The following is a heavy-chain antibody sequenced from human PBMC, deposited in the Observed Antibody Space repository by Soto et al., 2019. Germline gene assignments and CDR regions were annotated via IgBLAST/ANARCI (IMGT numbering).Heavy chain of an antibody. Sequence: SETLSLTCTVSGYPISSGSYWAWIRQPPGKGPEWIASIYHGGTTFYNPSLKSRITISVDTSNNQFSLKLTSVTAADTAVHYCARVHVMVVAGSTFDYWGHGTLVTVSS. D-gene: IGHD6-19*01. J-gene: IGHJ4*01. CDR1: GYPISSGSY. CDR2: IYHGGTT. V-gene: IGHV4-38-2*02. CDR3: ARVHVMVVAGSTFDY.